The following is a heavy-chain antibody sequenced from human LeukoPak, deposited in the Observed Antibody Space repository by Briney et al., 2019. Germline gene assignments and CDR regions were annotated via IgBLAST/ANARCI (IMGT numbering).Heavy chain of an antibody. CDR1: GGSISSGGYS. V-gene: IGHV4-30-2*01. CDR2: IYHSGST. CDR3: ARGPLAAAGTLTYYYYGMDV. Sequence: SETLSLTCAVSGGSISSGGYSWSWIRQPPGKGLEWIGYIYHSGSTYYNPSLKSRVTISVDTSKNQFSLKLSSVTAADTAVYYCARGPLAAAGTLTYYYYGMDVWGQGTTVTVSS. D-gene: IGHD6-13*01. J-gene: IGHJ6*02.